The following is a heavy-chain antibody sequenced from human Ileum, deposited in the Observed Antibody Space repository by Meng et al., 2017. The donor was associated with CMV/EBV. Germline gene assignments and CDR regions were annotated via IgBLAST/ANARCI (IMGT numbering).Heavy chain of an antibody. CDR2: INPIGGST. Sequence: ASVNVSCKASGYTFTRYYMHWVRQAPGQGLEWMGIINPIGGSTSYAQKFQGRVTMTRDTSTSTVYMELSSLRSEDTAVYYCAREGSSGWALNYYYYYGMDVWGQGTTVTVSS. D-gene: IGHD6-19*01. CDR1: GYTFTRYY. CDR3: AREGSSGWALNYYYYYGMDV. V-gene: IGHV1-46*01. J-gene: IGHJ6*02.